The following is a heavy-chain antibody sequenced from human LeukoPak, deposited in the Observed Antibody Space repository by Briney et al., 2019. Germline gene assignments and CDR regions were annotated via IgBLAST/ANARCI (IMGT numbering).Heavy chain of an antibody. J-gene: IGHJ4*02. V-gene: IGHV1-18*04. CDR3: ARVSSYCSGGSCYSAPSPAPDY. CDR1: GYTFTGYY. D-gene: IGHD2-15*01. Sequence: GGPVKVSCKASGYTFTGYYMHWVRQAPGQGLEWMGWISAYNGNTNYAQKLQGRVTMTTDTSTSTAYMELRSLRSDDTAVYYCARVSSYCSGGSCYSAPSPAPDYWGQGTLVTVSS. CDR2: ISAYNGNT.